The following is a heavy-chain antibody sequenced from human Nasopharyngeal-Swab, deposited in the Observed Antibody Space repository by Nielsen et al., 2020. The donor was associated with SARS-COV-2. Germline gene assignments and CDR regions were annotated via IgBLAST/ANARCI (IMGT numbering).Heavy chain of an antibody. J-gene: IGHJ5*02. CDR1: GFTFSGSA. CDR2: IRSKANSYAT. Sequence: GGSLRLSCAASGFTFSGSAMHWVRQASGKGLEWVGRIRSKANSYATAYAASVKGRFTISRDGSKNTAYLQMNSLKTEDTAVYYCTRHTQYCSGGSCYPRFDPWGQGTLVTVSS. D-gene: IGHD2-15*01. CDR3: TRHTQYCSGGSCYPRFDP. V-gene: IGHV3-73*01.